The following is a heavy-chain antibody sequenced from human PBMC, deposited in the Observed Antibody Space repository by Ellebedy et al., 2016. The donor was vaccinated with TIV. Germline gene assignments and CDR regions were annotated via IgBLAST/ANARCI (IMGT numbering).Heavy chain of an antibody. CDR1: GFTFSSYS. CDR3: ARKSGIAAAGLDY. V-gene: IGHV3-21*01. Sequence: GESLKISCAASGFTFSSYSMNWVRQAPGKGLEWVSSISSSSSYIYYADSVKGRFTISRDNAKNSLYLQMNSLRAEDTAVYYCARKSGIAAAGLDYWGQGTLVTVSS. J-gene: IGHJ4*02. D-gene: IGHD6-13*01. CDR2: ISSSSSYI.